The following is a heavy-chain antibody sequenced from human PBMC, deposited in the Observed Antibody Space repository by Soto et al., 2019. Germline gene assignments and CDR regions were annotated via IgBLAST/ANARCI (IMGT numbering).Heavy chain of an antibody. CDR3: ARDYEFGFDI. J-gene: IGHJ3*02. Sequence: EVQLVESGGGLVQPGGSLRLSCEASAFTLSSYWMSWVRQAPGKGLEWVVNIKPDGSEKYYVDSVKGRFTISRDNNKNSLYLQMSTLRPEDTAIYYCARDYEFGFDIWGQGTLVTVSS. CDR2: IKPDGSEK. CDR1: AFTLSSYW. V-gene: IGHV3-7*01. D-gene: IGHD3-22*01.